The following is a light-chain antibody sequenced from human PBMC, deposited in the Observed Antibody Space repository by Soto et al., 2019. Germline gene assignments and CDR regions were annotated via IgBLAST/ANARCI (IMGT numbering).Light chain of an antibody. CDR3: QQHISWTLT. Sequence: EIVFTQSPATLYLSPGERATLSCRASQSVTNSLAWYRQKPGQAPRVLVYDASNRDTGIPTRFSGSGSGTDFTLTISNLEPEDFAVYYCQQHISWTLTFGGGTKVDI. CDR2: DAS. CDR1: QSVTNS. J-gene: IGKJ4*01. V-gene: IGKV3-11*01.